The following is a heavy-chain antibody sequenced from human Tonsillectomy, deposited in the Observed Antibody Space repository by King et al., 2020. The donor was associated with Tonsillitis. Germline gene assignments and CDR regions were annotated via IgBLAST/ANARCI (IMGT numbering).Heavy chain of an antibody. CDR3: TRDLLRGTMVRGVIRY. CDR1: GFTFGDYA. J-gene: IGHJ4*02. Sequence: VQLVESGGGLVQPGRSLRLSCTASGFTFGDYAMSWFRQAPGKGLEWVGFIRSKAYGGTTEYAASVKGRFTISRDDSKSIAYLQMNSLKTEDTAVYYCTRDLLRGTMVRGVIRYWGQGPLVTVSS. V-gene: IGHV3-49*03. D-gene: IGHD3-10*01. CDR2: IRSKAYGGTT.